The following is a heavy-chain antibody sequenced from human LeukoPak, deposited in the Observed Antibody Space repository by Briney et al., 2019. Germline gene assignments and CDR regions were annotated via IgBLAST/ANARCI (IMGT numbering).Heavy chain of an antibody. CDR3: AKSMGLRITMKSPGY. J-gene: IGHJ4*02. V-gene: IGHV3-30*02. CDR2: IRYDGSNK. D-gene: IGHD3-22*01. CDR1: GFTFSSYG. Sequence: GGSLRLSCAASGFTFSSYGMHWVRQAPGKGLEWVAFIRYDGSNKYYADSVKGRFTISRDNSKNTLYLQMNSLRAEDTAVYYCAKSMGLRITMKSPGYWGQGALVSVSS.